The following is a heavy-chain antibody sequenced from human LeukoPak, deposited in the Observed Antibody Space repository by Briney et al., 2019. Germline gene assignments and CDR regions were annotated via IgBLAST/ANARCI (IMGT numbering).Heavy chain of an antibody. CDR1: GGTFSSYA. V-gene: IGHV1-69*05. D-gene: IGHD5-18*01. CDR3: AGLRGYSYGLREYYFDY. CDR2: IIPIFGTA. Sequence: SVKVSCKASGGTFSSYAISWVRQAPGQGLEWMGGIIPIFGTANYAQKFQGRVTITTDESTSTAYMELSSLRSEDTAVYYCAGLRGYSYGLREYYFDYWGQGTLVTVSS. J-gene: IGHJ4*02.